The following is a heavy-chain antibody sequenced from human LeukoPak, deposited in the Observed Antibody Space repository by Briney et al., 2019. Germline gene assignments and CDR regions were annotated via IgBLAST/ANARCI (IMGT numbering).Heavy chain of an antibody. V-gene: IGHV4-34*01. CDR1: GGSFSGYY. CDR3: ASVVPAAKYYYGMDV. J-gene: IGHJ6*02. CDR2: INHSGST. D-gene: IGHD2-2*01. Sequence: SETLSLTCAVYGGSFSGYYWSWIRQPPGKGLEWIGEINHSGSTNYNPSLKSRVTISVDTSKNQFSLKLSSVTAADTAVYYCASVVPAAKYYYGMDVWGQGTTVTVSS.